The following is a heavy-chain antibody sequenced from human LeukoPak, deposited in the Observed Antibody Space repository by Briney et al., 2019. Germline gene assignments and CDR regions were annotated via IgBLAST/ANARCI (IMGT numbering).Heavy chain of an antibody. CDR2: INPSSGST. CDR1: GFTFSNYA. V-gene: IGHV3-23*01. D-gene: IGHD1-26*01. CDR3: ATLGATLSY. J-gene: IGHJ4*02. Sequence: PGGSLRLSCAASGFTFSNYAMSWVRQAPGKGLEWVSSINPSSGSTYYADSVKGRFTISGDNSKNTLYLQMNSLRAEDTAVYYCATLGATLSYWGQGTLVTVSS.